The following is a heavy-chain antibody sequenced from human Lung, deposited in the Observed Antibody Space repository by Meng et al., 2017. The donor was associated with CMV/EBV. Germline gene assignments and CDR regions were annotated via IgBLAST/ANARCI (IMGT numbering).Heavy chain of an antibody. Sequence: GESLKISCAASGFTFSSYGMHCVRQAPGKGLECVAFIRYDGSNKYYADSVKGRFTVSRDNSKNTLYLQMNSLRAEDTAVYYCAKDPNPHYYDSSGLDYWGQGTXVTVAS. V-gene: IGHV3-30*02. J-gene: IGHJ4*02. D-gene: IGHD3-22*01. CDR3: AKDPNPHYYDSSGLDY. CDR2: IRYDGSNK. CDR1: GFTFSSYG.